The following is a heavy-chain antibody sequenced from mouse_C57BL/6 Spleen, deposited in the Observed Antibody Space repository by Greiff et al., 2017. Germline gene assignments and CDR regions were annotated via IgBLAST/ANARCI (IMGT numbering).Heavy chain of an antibody. CDR1: GYTFTSYG. CDR3: ARGDYYGSSYVKGNYYAMDD. V-gene: IGHV1-81*01. D-gene: IGHD1-1*01. CDR2: IYPRSGNT. J-gene: IGHJ4*01. Sequence: VKLMESGAELARPGASVKLSCKASGYTFTSYGISWVKQRTGQGLEWIGEIYPRSGNTYYNEKFKGKATLTADKSSSTAYMELRSLTSEDSAVYFCARGDYYGSSYVKGNYYAMDDWGQGTSVTVSS.